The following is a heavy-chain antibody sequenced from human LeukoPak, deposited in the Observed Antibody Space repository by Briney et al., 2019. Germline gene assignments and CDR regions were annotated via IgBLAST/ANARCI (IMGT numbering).Heavy chain of an antibody. Sequence: GGSLRLSCAASDLSLPDAWMTWVRHVPGKGLEWVGRIIGKSSGGTTDYAASVKGRFTISKDESKNTLNLQMNNLKTEDTAIHHCTTEYWYAFDNCGPGTLVIVSP. V-gene: IGHV3-15*07. CDR1: DLSLPDAW. CDR3: TTEYWYAFDN. J-gene: IGHJ4*02. CDR2: IIGKSSGGTT. D-gene: IGHD2-8*02.